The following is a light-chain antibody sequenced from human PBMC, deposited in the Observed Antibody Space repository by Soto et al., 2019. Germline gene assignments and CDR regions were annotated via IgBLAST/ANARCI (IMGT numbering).Light chain of an antibody. CDR2: DVS. V-gene: IGLV2-14*01. J-gene: IGLJ3*02. Sequence: QSALTQPASVSGSPGQSIIISCTGTSSDVGGYNYVSWYQQYPGKAPKLMIYDVSYRPSGVSKRFSGSKSGNTASLTISGLQAEDVAEYYCSSYTSTTTWVFGGGTKLTVL. CDR1: SSDVGGYNY. CDR3: SSYTSTTTWV.